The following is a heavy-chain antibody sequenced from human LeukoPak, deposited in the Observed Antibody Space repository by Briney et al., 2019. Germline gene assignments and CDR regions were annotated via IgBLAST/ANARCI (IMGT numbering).Heavy chain of an antibody. D-gene: IGHD3-3*01. V-gene: IGHV4-59*01. CDR3: ARGDFCSKSNCYLRPMDV. CDR1: GGSISDYY. Sequence: SETLSLTCTVSGGSISDYYWNWIRQPPGKGLEWIGYIYYSGSTTYNPSLKCRVTMSVDTAKNQFSLKLRSVTAADTAVYYCARGDFCSKSNCYLRPMDVWGKGTTVTVSS. CDR2: IYYSGST. J-gene: IGHJ6*03.